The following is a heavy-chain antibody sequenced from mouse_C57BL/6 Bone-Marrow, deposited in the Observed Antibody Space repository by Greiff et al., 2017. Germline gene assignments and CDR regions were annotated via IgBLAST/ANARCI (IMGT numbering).Heavy chain of an antibody. CDR1: GFTFSSYA. D-gene: IGHD1-1*01. CDR3: ARVLYYGLDY. Sequence: EVMLVESGGGLVKPGGSLKLSCAASGFTFSSYAMTWVRQTPEKRLEWVATISDGGSYTYYPDNVKGRFTISRDNAKNNLYLQMSHLKSEDTAMYYCARVLYYGLDYWGQGTTLTVSS. V-gene: IGHV5-4*03. CDR2: ISDGGSYT. J-gene: IGHJ2*01.